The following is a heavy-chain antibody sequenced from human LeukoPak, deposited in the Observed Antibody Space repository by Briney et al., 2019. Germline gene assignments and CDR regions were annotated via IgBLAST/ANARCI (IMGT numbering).Heavy chain of an antibody. CDR1: GGSVSTSDYY. CDR2: VFYTGKT. CDR3: ARVFDS. Sequence: SETLSLTCTVSGGSVSTSDYYWGWIRQSPVEGLEWIGDVFYTGKTNYNPSLKGRATISIDTSKNQFSLKLTYVTAADSAVYYCARVFDSWGQGTLVTVSS. J-gene: IGHJ4*02. V-gene: IGHV4-39*07.